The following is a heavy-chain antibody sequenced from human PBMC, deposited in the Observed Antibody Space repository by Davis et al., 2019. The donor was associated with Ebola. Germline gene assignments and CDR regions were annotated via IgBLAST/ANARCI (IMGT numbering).Heavy chain of an antibody. CDR3: AGREDYYDSSGYYVLEY. V-gene: IGHV1-69*06. CDR2: IIPIFGTA. CDR1: GYTFTSYD. D-gene: IGHD3-22*01. Sequence: SVKVSCKASGYTFTSYDINWVRQAPGQGLEWMGGIIPIFGTANYAQKFQGRVTITADKSTSTAYMELSSLRSEDTAVYYCAGREDYYDSSGYYVLEYWGQGTLVTVSS. J-gene: IGHJ4*02.